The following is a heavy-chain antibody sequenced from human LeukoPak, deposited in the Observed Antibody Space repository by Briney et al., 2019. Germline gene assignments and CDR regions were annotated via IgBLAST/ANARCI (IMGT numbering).Heavy chain of an antibody. J-gene: IGHJ6*02. CDR3: ASLAAATSNYYGMDV. CDR2: ISGSGSAI. V-gene: IGHV3-11*01. Sequence: GGSLRLSCEASGFTFSDYYMTWIRPAPGKGLEWVSYISGSGSAIYYADSVKGRFTISRDNAKNSLYLQMISLRAEDTAVYYYASLAAATSNYYGMDVWGQGTTVTVSS. D-gene: IGHD6-13*01. CDR1: GFTFSDYY.